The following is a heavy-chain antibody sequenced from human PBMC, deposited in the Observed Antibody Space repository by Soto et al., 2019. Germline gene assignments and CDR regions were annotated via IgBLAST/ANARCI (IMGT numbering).Heavy chain of an antibody. J-gene: IGHJ4*02. D-gene: IGHD5-12*01. CDR3: AKWTYLDF. Sequence: GGSLRLSCAASGFTFSDHAMSWVRQAPGEGLEWVSTISRAGDSAYFAVSVKGRFTISRDNSKNTLHLQMNSLRAGDTAVYFCAKWTYLDFWGQGTRVTVSS. V-gene: IGHV3-23*01. CDR2: ISRAGDSA. CDR1: GFTFSDHA.